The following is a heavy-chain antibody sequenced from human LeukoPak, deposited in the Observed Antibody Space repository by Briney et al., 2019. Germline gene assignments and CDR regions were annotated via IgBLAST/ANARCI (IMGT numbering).Heavy chain of an antibody. CDR3: ARRAYNWGAFDI. V-gene: IGHV3-23*01. CDR1: GFTFTNYA. Sequence: GGSLRLSCAASGFTFTNYAMNWVRQAPGKGLEWVSTLSPSGADTYYADSVKGRFTISRDISRNTLYLQMNSLRAEDTAVYYCARRAYNWGAFDIWGQGTMVTVSS. J-gene: IGHJ3*02. D-gene: IGHD5-24*01. CDR2: LSPSGADT.